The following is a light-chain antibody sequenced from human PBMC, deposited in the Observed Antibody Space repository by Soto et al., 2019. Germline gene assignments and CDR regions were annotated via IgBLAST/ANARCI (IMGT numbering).Light chain of an antibody. J-gene: IGLJ2*01. CDR2: GNS. CDR1: SSNIGAGYD. CDR3: QSYDISLSVV. V-gene: IGLV1-40*01. Sequence: QSVLTQPPSVSGAPGQRVTISCTGSSSNIGAGYDVHWYHQLPGTAPKLLIYGNSNRPSGVPDRFSGSKSGTSASLAITGLQAEDEADYYFQSYDISLSVVFGGGTQLTVL.